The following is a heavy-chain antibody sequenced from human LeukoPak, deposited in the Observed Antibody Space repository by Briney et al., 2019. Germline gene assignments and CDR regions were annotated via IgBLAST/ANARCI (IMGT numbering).Heavy chain of an antibody. D-gene: IGHD5-12*01. V-gene: IGHV4-59*01. Sequence: SETLSLTCTVSGGSISGYYWSWIRQPPGKGLEWIGYIYYSGSTNYNPSLKSRVTISIDTSKNQFSLRLSSVTAADTAVYYCARRLQSLYYFDYWGQGTLVTVSS. J-gene: IGHJ4*02. CDR1: GGSISGYY. CDR3: ARRLQSLYYFDY. CDR2: IYYSGST.